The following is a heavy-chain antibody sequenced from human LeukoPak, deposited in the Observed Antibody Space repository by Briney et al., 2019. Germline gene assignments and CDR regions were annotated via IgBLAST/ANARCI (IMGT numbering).Heavy chain of an antibody. Sequence: PSETLSLTCTVSGGSINSYYWSWIRQPPGKGLEWIGYIYYTGSTNYNPSLRSRVTMSVDTSKNQFSLKLSSVTAADTAVYYCARAPAGPPYYYMNVWDKGTTVTVSS. CDR1: GGSINSYY. J-gene: IGHJ6*03. V-gene: IGHV4-59*01. CDR3: ARAPAGPPYYYMNV. CDR2: IYYTGST.